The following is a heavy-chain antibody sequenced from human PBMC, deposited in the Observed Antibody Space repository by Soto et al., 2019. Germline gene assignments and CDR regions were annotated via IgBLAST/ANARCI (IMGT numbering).Heavy chain of an antibody. J-gene: IGHJ4*01. CDR1: GFTFTNAW. CDR2: IKSKTDGGTT. V-gene: IGHV3-15*07. D-gene: IGHD3-22*01. Sequence: GGSLRLSCAASGFTFTNAWINWVRQAPGKGLEWVGRIKSKTDGGTTYYAEPVKGRFAISRDDSNNMVYLQINSLKIEDTAFYYCTTDSYSTIIIVRFDYWGHGTLVTVSS. CDR3: TTDSYSTIIIVRFDY.